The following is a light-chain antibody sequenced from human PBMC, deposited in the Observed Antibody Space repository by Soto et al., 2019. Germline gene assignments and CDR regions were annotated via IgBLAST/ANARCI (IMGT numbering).Light chain of an antibody. J-gene: IGKJ5*01. V-gene: IGKV1-9*01. CDR2: DAS. Sequence: IHLTHSPSFLSASLGDIVTITFRASQGISNHLAWYQQRPGKAPKLLIYDASRLQSGVPSRFSGSGSGTEFTLTISSLQPEDFAVYYCQQRNNYPITFGQGTRLEIK. CDR3: QQRNNYPIT. CDR1: QGISNH.